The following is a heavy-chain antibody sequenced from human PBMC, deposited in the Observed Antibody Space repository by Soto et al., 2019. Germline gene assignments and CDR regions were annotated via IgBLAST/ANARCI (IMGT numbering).Heavy chain of an antibody. Sequence: QVQLVESGGGVVQPGRSLRLSCAASGFTFSSYGMHWVRQAPGKGLEWVAVIWYDGSNKYYADSVKGRFTISRDNSRNTLYVQMNSLRAEDTAVYYCARDIRSYFDYWGQGTLVTVSS. J-gene: IGHJ4*02. V-gene: IGHV3-33*01. CDR1: GFTFSSYG. CDR3: ARDIRSYFDY. CDR2: IWYDGSNK.